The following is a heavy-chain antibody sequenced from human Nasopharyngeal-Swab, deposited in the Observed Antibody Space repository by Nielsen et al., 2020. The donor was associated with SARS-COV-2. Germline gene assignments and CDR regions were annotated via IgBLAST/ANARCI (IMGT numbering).Heavy chain of an antibody. CDR2: IRSKAYGGTT. J-gene: IGHJ4*02. D-gene: IGHD3-3*01. V-gene: IGHV3-49*04. CDR1: GFTFGDYA. Sequence: LRLSCTASGFTFGDYAMSWVRQAPGKGLEWVGFIRSKAYGGTTEYAASVKGRFTISRDDSKSIAYLQMNSLKTEDTAVYYCTRADFWSGYCDYWGQGTLVTVSS. CDR3: TRADFWSGYCDY.